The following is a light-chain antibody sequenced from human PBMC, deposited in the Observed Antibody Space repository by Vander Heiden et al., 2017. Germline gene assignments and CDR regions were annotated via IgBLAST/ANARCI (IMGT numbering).Light chain of an antibody. CDR1: QDISNY. V-gene: IGKV1-33*01. CDR2: DES. CDR3: QQYDNLHLT. J-gene: IGKJ5*01. Sequence: DIQMTHSPSSLSASVGDRVPITCQASQDISNYFNWYQQKKAKAPKLLIYDESNLEKGVPSTFSGSGSGTDFTFTISSLQHEDIATYYCQQYDNLHLTFGQGTQLEIK.